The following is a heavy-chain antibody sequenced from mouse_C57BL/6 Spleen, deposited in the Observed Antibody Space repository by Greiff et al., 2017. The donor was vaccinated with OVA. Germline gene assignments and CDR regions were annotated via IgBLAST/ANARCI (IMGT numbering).Heavy chain of an antibody. V-gene: IGHV1-59*01. CDR2: IDPSDSYT. J-gene: IGHJ2*01. Sequence: QVQLQQPGAELVRPGTSVKLSCKASGYTFTSYWMHWVKQRPGPGLEWIGVIDPSDSYTNYNQKFKGKATLTVDTSSSTAYMQLSSLTSEDSAVYYCARSGPYYFDYWGQGTTLTVSS. CDR1: GYTFTSYW. D-gene: IGHD4-1*01. CDR3: ARSGPYYFDY.